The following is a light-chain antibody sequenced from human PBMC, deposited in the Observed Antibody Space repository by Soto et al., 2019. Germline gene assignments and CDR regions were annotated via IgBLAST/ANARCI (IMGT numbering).Light chain of an antibody. J-gene: IGLJ1*01. V-gene: IGLV2-14*03. CDR1: GSDVGGYNY. CDR2: DVS. CDR3: SSYVSSSTPFYV. Sequence: QSALTQPASVSGPPGQSITISCTGTGSDVGGYNYVSWYQHHPGKAPKLMIYDVSNRPSGVSNRFSGSKSGNTASLTISGLQAEDEADYYCSSYVSSSTPFYVFGAGTKVTVL.